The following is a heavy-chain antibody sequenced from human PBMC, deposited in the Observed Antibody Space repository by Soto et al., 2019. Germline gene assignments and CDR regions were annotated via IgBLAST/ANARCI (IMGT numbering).Heavy chain of an antibody. Sequence: QITLKESGPTLVKPTQTLTLTCACSGFSLSTRGVGVGWIRQPPGKALEWLALIYWVDDKRYSPSLESRLTITKDTSKNQVVLTMTDVDPVDTATYYCAHRRIGLEGSMRYFDYWGQGTLVTVSS. D-gene: IGHD3-3*01. J-gene: IGHJ4*02. CDR1: GFSLSTRGVG. CDR2: IYWVDDK. V-gene: IGHV2-5*02. CDR3: AHRRIGLEGSMRYFDY.